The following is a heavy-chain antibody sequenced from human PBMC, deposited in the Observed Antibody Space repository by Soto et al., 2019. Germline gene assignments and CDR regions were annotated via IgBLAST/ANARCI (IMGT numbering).Heavy chain of an antibody. CDR2: INAGNGNT. J-gene: IGHJ4*02. D-gene: IGHD3-3*01. CDR3: ARVGYDFWSGSYYFDY. Sequence: GASVKVSCKASGYTFTSYAMHWVRQAPGQRLEWMGWINAGNGNTKYSQKFQGRVTITRDTSASTAYMELSSLRSEDTAVYYCARVGYDFWSGSYYFDYWGQGTLVTVSS. CDR1: GYTFTSYA. V-gene: IGHV1-3*01.